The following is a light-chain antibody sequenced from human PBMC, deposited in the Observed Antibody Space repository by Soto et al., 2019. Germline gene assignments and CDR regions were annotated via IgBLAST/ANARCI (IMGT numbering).Light chain of an antibody. J-gene: IGKJ5*01. Sequence: AIQLTQWPSSLSASVGDRVTITCRASQGSSSALAWYQQKPGKAPKLLIYDASSLESGVPSRFSGSGSGTDFTLTIRSLQPEDFATYYCQQTYTTPEINFGQGTRREI. CDR3: QQTYTTPEIN. V-gene: IGKV1-13*02. CDR1: QGSSSA. CDR2: DAS.